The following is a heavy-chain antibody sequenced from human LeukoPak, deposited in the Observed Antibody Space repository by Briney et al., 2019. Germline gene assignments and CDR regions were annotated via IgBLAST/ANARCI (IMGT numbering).Heavy chain of an antibody. D-gene: IGHD6-13*01. CDR2: IYNSGST. CDR3: ARGVVAAAGRTFDF. CDR1: GDSFSYFY. J-gene: IGHJ4*02. V-gene: IGHV4-59*01. Sequence: PSETLSLTCTVSGDSFSYFYWSWIRQPPGKGLEWIGYIYNSGSTSYNPSLKSRVTISLDTSQNQFSLKLSSLTAADTAVYYCARGVVAAAGRTFDFWGQGTLVTVSS.